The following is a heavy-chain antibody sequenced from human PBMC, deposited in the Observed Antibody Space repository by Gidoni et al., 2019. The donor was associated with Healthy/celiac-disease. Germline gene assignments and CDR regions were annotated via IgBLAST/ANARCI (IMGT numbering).Heavy chain of an antibody. Sequence: QLQLQESGPGLVKPSETLSLTCTVSGGSISSSSYYWGWIRQPPGKGLEWIGSIYYGGSTYYNPSLKSRVTISVDTSKNQFSLKLSSVTAADTAVYYCARRIITMVRGDFDYWGQGTLVTVSS. CDR2: IYYGGST. CDR3: ARRIITMVRGDFDY. V-gene: IGHV4-39*01. J-gene: IGHJ4*02. D-gene: IGHD3-10*01. CDR1: GGSISSSSYY.